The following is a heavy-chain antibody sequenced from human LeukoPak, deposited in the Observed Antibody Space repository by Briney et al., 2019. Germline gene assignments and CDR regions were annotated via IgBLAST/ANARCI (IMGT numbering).Heavy chain of an antibody. CDR1: GGSISSSNYY. J-gene: IGHJ4*02. CDR2: IFYSGST. CDR3: ATTPALAVAGTLDPKE. Sequence: SETLSLTCTVSGGSISSSNYYCGWIRQSPGKGLEWIGSIFYSGSTYYNPSLKSRVTISIDTSEHQFSLKLSSVTAADTAMYYCATTPALAVAGTLDPKEWGQGTLVTVSS. D-gene: IGHD6-19*01. V-gene: IGHV4-39*01.